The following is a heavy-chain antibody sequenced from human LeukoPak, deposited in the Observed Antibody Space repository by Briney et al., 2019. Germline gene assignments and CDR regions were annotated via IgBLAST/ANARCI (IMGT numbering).Heavy chain of an antibody. J-gene: IGHJ4*02. V-gene: IGHV4-39*07. CDR3: ARHPSGHYLDY. D-gene: IGHD2-15*01. CDR1: GGSISSSSYY. CDR2: IYYSGST. Sequence: PSETLSLTCTVSGGSISSSSYYWGWIRQPPGKGLEWIGSIYYSGSTYYNPSLKSRVTISVDTSKNQFSLKLSSVTAADTAVYYCARHPSGHYLDYWGQGTLVTVSS.